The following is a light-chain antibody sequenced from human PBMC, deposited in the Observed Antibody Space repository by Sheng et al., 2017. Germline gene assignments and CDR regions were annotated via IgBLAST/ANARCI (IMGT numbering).Light chain of an antibody. CDR2: GAS. CDR1: QSVSSN. J-gene: IGKJ2*01. CDR3: QHYGSSPRN. Sequence: EIVMTQSPGTLSVSPGERATLSCRASQSVSSNLAWYQQKPGQAPRLLIYGASTRATGIPDRFTGSGSGTDFTLTISRLEPEDFAVYYCQHYGSSPRNFGQGTKLEIK. V-gene: IGKV3-20*01.